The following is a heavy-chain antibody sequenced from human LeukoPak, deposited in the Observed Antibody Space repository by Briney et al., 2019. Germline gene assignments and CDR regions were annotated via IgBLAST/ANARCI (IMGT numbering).Heavy chain of an antibody. CDR3: ASLSRGYYYYMGV. D-gene: IGHD3-10*01. J-gene: IGHJ6*03. CDR1: GGSISSSSYY. V-gene: IGHV4-39*01. CDR2: IYYSGST. Sequence: PSETLSLTCTVSGGSISSSSYYWGWIRQPPGKGLEWIGNIYYSGSTYYNPSLKSRVTISVDTSKNQFSLKLSSVTAADTALYYCASLSRGYYYYMGVWGKGTTVTVSS.